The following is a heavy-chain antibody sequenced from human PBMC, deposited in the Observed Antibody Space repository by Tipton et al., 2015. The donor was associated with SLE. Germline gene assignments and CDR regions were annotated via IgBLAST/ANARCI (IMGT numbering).Heavy chain of an antibody. CDR2: IYSGGST. CDR3: AKDRSTMALYGMDA. V-gene: IGHV3-23*03. D-gene: IGHD3-10*01. Sequence: SLRLSCAASGFTFSSYAMSWVRQAPGKGLEWVSVIYSGGSTYYADPVRGRFTISRDNSKNTLYLQMNSLRAEDTAVYYCAKDRSTMALYGMDAWGQGTTVTVSS. J-gene: IGHJ6*02. CDR1: GFTFSSYA.